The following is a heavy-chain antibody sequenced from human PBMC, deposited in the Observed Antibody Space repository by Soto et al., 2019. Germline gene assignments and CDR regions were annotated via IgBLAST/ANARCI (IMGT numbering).Heavy chain of an antibody. V-gene: IGHV1-3*01. CDR1: GYTFTSYA. CDR3: ARDLGGYDFWSGYKEGWFDP. D-gene: IGHD3-3*01. CDR2: INAGNGNT. Sequence: GASVKVSCKASGYTFTSYAMHWVRQAPGQRLEWMGWINAGNGNTKYSQKFQGRVTITRDTSASTAYMELSSLRSEDTAVYYCARDLGGYDFWSGYKEGWFDPWGQGTLVTVSS. J-gene: IGHJ5*02.